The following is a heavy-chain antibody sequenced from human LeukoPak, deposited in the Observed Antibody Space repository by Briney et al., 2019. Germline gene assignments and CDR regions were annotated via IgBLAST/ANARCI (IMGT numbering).Heavy chain of an antibody. V-gene: IGHV4-39*01. CDR2: VYYSGST. D-gene: IGHD3-10*01. CDR1: GGSMSTSGYY. J-gene: IGHJ5*02. Sequence: SETLSLTCTVSGGSMSTSGYYWGWFRQPPGKGLEWIGNVYYSGSTYYNPSLKSRVTISVDTSKNLLSLKLNSVTAADTAVYYCVRRPYASGMFDPWGQGTLVTVSS. CDR3: VRRPYASGMFDP.